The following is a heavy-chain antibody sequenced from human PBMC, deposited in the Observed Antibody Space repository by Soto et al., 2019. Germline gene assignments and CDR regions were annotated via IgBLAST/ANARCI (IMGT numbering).Heavy chain of an antibody. V-gene: IGHV2-5*02. J-gene: IGHJ4*02. Sequence: QITLKESGPTLVKPTQTLTLTCTLSGFSLSTTGVAVGWIRQPPGKALDWLALIYWDDDKRYSPSLKNRLTITKDTSKNQVVLTMTNMDPVDTATYYCALSPVIAAAFDYWGQGTLVTVSS. CDR1: GFSLSTTGVA. D-gene: IGHD6-13*01. CDR2: IYWDDDK. CDR3: ALSPVIAAAFDY.